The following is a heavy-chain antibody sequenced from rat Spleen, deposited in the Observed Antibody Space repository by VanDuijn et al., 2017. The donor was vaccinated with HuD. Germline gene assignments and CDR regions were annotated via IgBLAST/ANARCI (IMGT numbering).Heavy chain of an antibody. V-gene: IGHV5-46*01. D-gene: IGHD1-12*02. J-gene: IGHJ2*01. CDR1: GFTFDSFP. CDR2: ITTTGGNT. Sequence: EVQLVESGGGLVQPGRSMILSCAASGFTFDSFPMAWVRQAPTKGLEWVATITTTGGNTYFRDSVKGRFTISRDNAKSTLYLQMNSLRSEDTATYYCTMGSHYHDVPYYYEYWGQGVMVTVS. CDR3: TMGSHYHDVPYYYEY.